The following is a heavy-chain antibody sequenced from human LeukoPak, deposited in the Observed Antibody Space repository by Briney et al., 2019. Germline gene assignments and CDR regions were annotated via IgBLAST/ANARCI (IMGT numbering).Heavy chain of an antibody. CDR1: GFTFSSYS. D-gene: IGHD6-6*01. CDR2: ISSSSSYI. Sequence: GGSLRLSCAASGFTFSSYSMSWVRQAPGKGLEWVSSISSSSSYIYYADSVKGRFTISRDNAKNSLYLQMNSLRAEDTAVYYCAKTRPEYSSSSPGFDPWGQGTLVTVSS. J-gene: IGHJ5*02. CDR3: AKTRPEYSSSSPGFDP. V-gene: IGHV3-21*01.